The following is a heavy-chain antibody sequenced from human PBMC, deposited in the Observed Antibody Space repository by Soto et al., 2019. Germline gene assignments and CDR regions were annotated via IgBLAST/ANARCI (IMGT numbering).Heavy chain of an antibody. D-gene: IGHD5-18*01. CDR2: ISYDGSNK. CDR3: ARVRGDTAMVYGLRDAFDI. J-gene: IGHJ3*02. V-gene: IGHV3-30-3*01. CDR1: GFTFSSYA. Sequence: PGGSLRLFCAASGFTFSSYAMHWVRQAPGKGLEWVAVISYDGSNKYYADSVKGRFTISRDNSKNTLYLQMNSLRAEDTAVYYCARVRGDTAMVYGLRDAFDIWGQGTMVTVSS.